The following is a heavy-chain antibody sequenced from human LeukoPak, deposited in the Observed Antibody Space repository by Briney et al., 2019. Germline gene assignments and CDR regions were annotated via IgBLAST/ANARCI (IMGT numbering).Heavy chain of an antibody. CDR1: GGSISSGGYS. J-gene: IGHJ6*02. D-gene: IGHD4-17*01. V-gene: IGHV4-30-2*01. Sequence: PSETLSLTCAVSGGSISSGGYSWSWIRQPPGKGLEWIGYIYHSGSTYYNPSLKSRVTISVDRSKNQFSLKLSSVTAADTAVYYCARSTVSGMDVWGQGTTVTVSS. CDR3: ARSTVSGMDV. CDR2: IYHSGST.